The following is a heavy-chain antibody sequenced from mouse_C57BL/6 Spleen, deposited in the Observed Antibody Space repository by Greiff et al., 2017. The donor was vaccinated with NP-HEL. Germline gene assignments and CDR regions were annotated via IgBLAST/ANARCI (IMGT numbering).Heavy chain of an antibody. J-gene: IGHJ4*01. D-gene: IGHD1-1*01. Sequence: VQLQQSGAELVRPGTSVKVSCKASGYAFTNYLIEWVKQRPGQGLEWIGVINPGSGGTNYNEKFKGKATLTADKSSSTAYMQLSSLTSEDSAVYFCARRPYYGSSPSYAMDYWGQGTSVTVSS. CDR2: INPGSGGT. V-gene: IGHV1-54*01. CDR1: GYAFTNYL. CDR3: ARRPYYGSSPSYAMDY.